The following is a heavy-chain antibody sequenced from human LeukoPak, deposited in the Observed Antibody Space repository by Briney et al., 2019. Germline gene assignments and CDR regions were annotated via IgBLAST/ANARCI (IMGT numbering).Heavy chain of an antibody. CDR1: GGSISSGGYS. CDR3: AREGPRSDYDFQYGMDV. J-gene: IGHJ6*02. V-gene: IGHV4-30-2*05. D-gene: IGHD3-3*01. CDR2: IYHSGST. Sequence: SETLSLTCAVSGGSISSGGYSWSWIRQPPGKGLEWIGYIYHSGSTYYNPSLKSRVTISVDTSKNQFSLKLSSVTAADTAVYYCAREGPRSDYDFQYGMDVWGQGTTVTVSS.